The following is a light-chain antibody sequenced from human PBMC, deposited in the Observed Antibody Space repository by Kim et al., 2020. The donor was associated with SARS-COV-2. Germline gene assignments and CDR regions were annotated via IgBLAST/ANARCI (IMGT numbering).Light chain of an antibody. CDR1: QTVLYNSNNKNY. CDR3: QQYYSTPPS. CDR2: WAS. J-gene: IGKJ2*03. V-gene: IGKV4-1*01. Sequence: RATLNCKSSQTVLYNSNNKNYLAWYQQKPGQAPKLLIYWASIRESGVSDRFSGSGSETDFTLTISSRQAEDVAVYYCQQYYSTPPSFGQGTKLEI.